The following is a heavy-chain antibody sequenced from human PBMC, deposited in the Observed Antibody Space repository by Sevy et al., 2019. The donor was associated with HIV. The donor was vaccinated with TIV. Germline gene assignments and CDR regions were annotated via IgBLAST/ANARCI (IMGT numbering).Heavy chain of an antibody. J-gene: IGHJ4*02. CDR2: ISSSGSTI. V-gene: IGHV3-11*01. CDR1: GFTFSDYY. D-gene: IGHD4-17*01. CDR3: ARVLGDYADYFDYFDY. Sequence: GGSLRLSCAASGFTFSDYYMSWIRQAPGKGLEWVSYISSSGSTIYYADSVKGRFTISRDNAKNSLYLQMNSLRAEDTAVYYCARVLGDYADYFDYFDYWGQGTLVTVSS.